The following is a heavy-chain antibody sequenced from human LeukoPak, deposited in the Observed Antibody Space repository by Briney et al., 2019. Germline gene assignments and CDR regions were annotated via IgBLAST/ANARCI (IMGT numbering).Heavy chain of an antibody. CDR3: ARDGPDSSFFYFDY. Sequence: GGSLRLSCAASGFTFSSYSMNWVRQAPGKGLEWVSSISSSSSYIYYADSVKGRFTISRDNSKNTLYLQMNSLRAEDTAVYYCARDGPDSSFFYFDYWGQGTLVTVSS. V-gene: IGHV3-21*01. CDR1: GFTFSSYS. J-gene: IGHJ4*02. CDR2: ISSSSSYI. D-gene: IGHD2/OR15-2a*01.